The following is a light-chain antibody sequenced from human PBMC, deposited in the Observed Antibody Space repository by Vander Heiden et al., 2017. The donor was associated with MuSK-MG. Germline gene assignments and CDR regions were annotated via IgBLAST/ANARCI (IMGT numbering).Light chain of an antibody. Sequence: IVFTQPPATLSLSAGERATLSCRASQSVTSDLAWYQHKPREPARLLIYDASNSATGIPARFSGSGSGTDFTLIISSLEPDDFAAYYCQQRSDWPPLTFGGGTKVXIK. CDR2: DAS. V-gene: IGKV3-11*01. CDR1: QSVTSD. J-gene: IGKJ4*01. CDR3: QQRSDWPPLT.